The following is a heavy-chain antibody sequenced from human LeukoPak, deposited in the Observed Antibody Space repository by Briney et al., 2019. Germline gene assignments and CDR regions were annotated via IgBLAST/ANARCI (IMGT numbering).Heavy chain of an antibody. CDR2: IYYSGST. V-gene: IGHV4-59*01. CDR3: ARGGGYYTGATFDI. J-gene: IGHJ3*02. D-gene: IGHD3-3*01. Sequence: SETLCLTCTVSGGSISSYYWSWIRQPPGKGLEGSGYIYYSGSTNYNPSLKSRVTISVDTSKNQFSLKMSYVTAADTAMYYCARGGGYYTGATFDIWGQGTMVTVSS. CDR1: GGSISSYY.